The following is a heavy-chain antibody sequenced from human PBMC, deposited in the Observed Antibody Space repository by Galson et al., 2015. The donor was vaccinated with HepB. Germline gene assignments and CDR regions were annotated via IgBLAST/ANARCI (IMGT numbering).Heavy chain of an antibody. CDR1: GFTFSSYG. J-gene: IGHJ4*02. V-gene: IGHV3-30*18. D-gene: IGHD1-26*01. CDR3: AKSSSGIRRLFDY. Sequence: SLRLSCAAPGFTFSSYGMHWVRQAPGKGLEWVAVISYDGSNKYYADSVKGRFTISRDNSKNTLYLQMNSLKAEDTAVYYCAKSSSGIRRLFDYWGQGTLVTVSS. CDR2: ISYDGSNK.